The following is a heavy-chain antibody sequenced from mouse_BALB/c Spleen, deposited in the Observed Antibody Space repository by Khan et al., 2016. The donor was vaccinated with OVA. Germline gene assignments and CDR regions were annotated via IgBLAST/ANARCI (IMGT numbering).Heavy chain of an antibody. Sequence: EVQLQESGAELVRSGASVKLSCTASGFNIKDYYLHWVKQRPKQGLEWIGWIDPANGKTDYAPKFQGKATLTADTSSNTAYLLLTSLTSEDTAVFYCNAGSNFLWGQGTTLTVSS. D-gene: IGHD2-5*01. CDR1: GFNIKDYY. J-gene: IGHJ2*01. CDR3: NAGSNFL. V-gene: IGHV14-4*02. CDR2: IDPANGKT.